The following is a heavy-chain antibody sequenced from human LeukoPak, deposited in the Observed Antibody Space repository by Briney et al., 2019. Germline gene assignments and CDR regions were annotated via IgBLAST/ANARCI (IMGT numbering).Heavy chain of an antibody. J-gene: IGHJ4*02. Sequence: HAGGSLRLSCAASGFTFSSYAMSWVRQAPGKGLEWVSAISGSGDSTYYGDSVKDRFTISRDNSKNTLYLQTNSLRAEDTAVYYCAKTRPLDSSSWSHGDYWGQGTLVTVSS. CDR2: ISGSGDST. V-gene: IGHV3-23*01. D-gene: IGHD6-13*01. CDR1: GFTFSSYA. CDR3: AKTRPLDSSSWSHGDY.